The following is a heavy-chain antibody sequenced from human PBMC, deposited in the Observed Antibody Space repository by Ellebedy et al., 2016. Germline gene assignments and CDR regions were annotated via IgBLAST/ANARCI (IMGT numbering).Heavy chain of an antibody. D-gene: IGHD4-17*01. CDR3: ARDGSDYGDYWRSWDY. CDR2: IIPIFGTA. Sequence: SVKVSCXASGYTFTGYYMHWVRQAPGQGLEWMGGIIPIFGTANYAQKFQGRVTITADESTSTAYMELSSLRSEDTAVYYCARDGSDYGDYWRSWDYWGQGTLVTVSS. V-gene: IGHV1-69*13. J-gene: IGHJ4*02. CDR1: GYTFTGYY.